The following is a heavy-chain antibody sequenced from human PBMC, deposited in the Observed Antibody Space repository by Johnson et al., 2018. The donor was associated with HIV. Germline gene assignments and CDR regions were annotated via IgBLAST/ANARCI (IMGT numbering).Heavy chain of an antibody. V-gene: IGHV3-30*02. CDR3: AKDPTPWGSYPLDAFDI. J-gene: IGHJ3*02. D-gene: IGHD3-16*02. CDR2: IRYDGSNK. Sequence: VQLVEHGGGVVQPGGSLRLSCAASGFTFSSYGMHWVRQAPGKGLEWVAFIRYDGSNKYYAESGKGRCTISRCNSKNPLYVQMNSLRVEDTAVYYCAKDPTPWGSYPLDAFDIWGQGTMVTVSS. CDR1: GFTFSSYG.